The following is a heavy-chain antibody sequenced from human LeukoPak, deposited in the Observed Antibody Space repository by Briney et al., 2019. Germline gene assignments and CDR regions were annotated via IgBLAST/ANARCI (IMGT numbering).Heavy chain of an antibody. CDR1: GGSISSYY. J-gene: IGHJ4*02. CDR3: AREKDSSSWYRGLSD. Sequence: SETLSLTCTVSGGSISSYYWSWIRRPAGKGLEWIGRIYTSGSTNYNPSLKSRVTISVDTSKNQFSLKLSSVTAADTAVYYCAREKDSSSWYRGLSDWGQGTLVTVSS. V-gene: IGHV4-4*07. D-gene: IGHD6-13*01. CDR2: IYTSGST.